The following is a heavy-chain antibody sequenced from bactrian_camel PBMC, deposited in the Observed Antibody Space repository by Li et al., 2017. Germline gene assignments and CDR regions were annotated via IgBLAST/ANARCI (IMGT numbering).Heavy chain of an antibody. Sequence: VQLVESGGGLVQPGGSLRLSCAASGFTFSSYDMSWVRQAPGKGLEWVSVITVDGGITNYAHSVRGRFTISRDNAKNTLFLLLNSLKPEDTAMYYCANVGGLLGQGTQVTVS. CDR1: GFTFSSYD. V-gene: IGHV3S40*01. J-gene: IGHJ4*01. D-gene: IGHD5*01. CDR2: ITVDGGIT.